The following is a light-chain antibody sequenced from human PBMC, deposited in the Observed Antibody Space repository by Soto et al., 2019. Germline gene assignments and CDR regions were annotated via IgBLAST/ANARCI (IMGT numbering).Light chain of an antibody. Sequence: EIVLTQSPGTLSLSPGERATLSCRASQSLSTTYLAWYQQKPGQAPRLLIYDASNRAPGIPDRFSGSGSGPDFTLTISRLEPEDFAVYHCQMYGSSSVFGGRTKVEIK. CDR1: QSLSTTY. J-gene: IGKJ4*01. CDR2: DAS. CDR3: QMYGSSSV. V-gene: IGKV3-20*01.